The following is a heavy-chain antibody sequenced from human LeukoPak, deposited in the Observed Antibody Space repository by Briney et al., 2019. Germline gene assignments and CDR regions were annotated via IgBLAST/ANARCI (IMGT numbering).Heavy chain of an antibody. J-gene: IGHJ4*02. CDR3: AKWRWLQLSAPFDY. Sequence: GGPLRLSCAASGFTFSSYAMSWVRQAPGKGLEWVSAISGSGGSTYYADSVKGRFTISRDNSKNTLYLQMNSLRAEDTAVYYCAKWRWLQLSAPFDYWGQGTLVTVSS. V-gene: IGHV3-23*01. CDR1: GFTFSSYA. CDR2: ISGSGGST. D-gene: IGHD5-24*01.